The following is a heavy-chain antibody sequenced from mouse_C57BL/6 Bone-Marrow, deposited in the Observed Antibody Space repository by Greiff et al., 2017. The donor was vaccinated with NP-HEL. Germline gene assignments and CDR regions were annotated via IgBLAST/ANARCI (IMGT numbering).Heavy chain of an antibody. J-gene: IGHJ4*01. CDR1: GFNIKDDY. Sequence: VQLQQSGAELVRPGASVKLSCTASGFNIKDDYMHWVKRRPEQGLEWIGWIDPEKGDTEYASKFQGKATITADTSSNTAYLQLSSLTSEDTAVYYCTYGSSAMDYWGQGTSVTVSS. CDR2: IDPEKGDT. D-gene: IGHD1-1*01. CDR3: TYGSSAMDY. V-gene: IGHV14-4*01.